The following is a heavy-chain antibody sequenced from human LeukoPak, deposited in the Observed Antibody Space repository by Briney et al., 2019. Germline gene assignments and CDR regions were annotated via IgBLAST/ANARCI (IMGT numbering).Heavy chain of an antibody. CDR3: ASYYGDN. CDR1: GFTFRICA. J-gene: IGHJ4*02. Sequence: GGSLRLSCAAPGFTFRICAMSWVPQAQGKGVDWVSASSDSGGSTYYATSVKGRFTTSRDNSKNTLYLQMNSLRAEDTSGYSCASYYGDNWGQGTLVTVSA. CDR2: SSDSGGST. V-gene: IGHV3-23*01.